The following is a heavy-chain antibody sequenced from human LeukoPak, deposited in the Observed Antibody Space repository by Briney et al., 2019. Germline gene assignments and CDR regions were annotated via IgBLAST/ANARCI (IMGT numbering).Heavy chain of an antibody. D-gene: IGHD3-22*01. J-gene: IGHJ5*02. V-gene: IGHV3-73*01. CDR2: IRSKANSYAT. Sequence: PGGSLRLSXAASGFTFSGSAMHWVCQASGKGLEWVGRIRSKANSYATAYAASVKGRFTISRDDSKNTAYLQMNSLKTEDTAVYYCTRPGDYYDSSGYPNWFDPWGQGTLVTVSS. CDR1: GFTFSGSA. CDR3: TRPGDYYDSSGYPNWFDP.